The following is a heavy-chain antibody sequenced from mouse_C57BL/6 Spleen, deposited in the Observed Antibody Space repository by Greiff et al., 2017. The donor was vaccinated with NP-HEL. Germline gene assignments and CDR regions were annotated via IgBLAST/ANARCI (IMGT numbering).Heavy chain of an antibody. D-gene: IGHD1-1*01. CDR3: ARSGYYGSSYELWYCDV. CDR2: IDPSDSET. CDR1: GYTFTSYW. J-gene: IGHJ1*03. V-gene: IGHV1-52*01. Sequence: QVQLKQPGAELVRPGSSVKLSCKASGYTFTSYWMHWVKQRPIQGLEWIGNIDPSDSETHSNQKFKDKATLTVDKSSSTAYMQLSSLTSEDSAVYYCARSGYYGSSYELWYCDVWGTGTTGTVSS.